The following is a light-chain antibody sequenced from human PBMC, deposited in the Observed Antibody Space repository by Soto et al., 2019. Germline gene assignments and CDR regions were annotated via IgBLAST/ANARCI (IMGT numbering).Light chain of an antibody. J-gene: IGKJ2*01. Sequence: EIVMTQSPATLSVSRGERATLSCRASQSVRSNLAWYQQKPGQAPRLLIHGASTRATGIPARFSGSGSGTDFTLTISRLEPEDFAVYYCQQYGSSPQTFGQGTKLEIK. CDR1: QSVRSN. CDR3: QQYGSSPQT. CDR2: GAS. V-gene: IGKV3-15*01.